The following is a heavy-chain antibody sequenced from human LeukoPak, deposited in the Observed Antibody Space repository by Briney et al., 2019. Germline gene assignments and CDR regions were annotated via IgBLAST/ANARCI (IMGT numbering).Heavy chain of an antibody. V-gene: IGHV3-33*08. D-gene: IGHD4-23*01. CDR3: ARFYGDDSSGYFDY. J-gene: IGHJ4*02. Sequence: GGSLRLSCAVSGFTFSSYSMNWVRQAPGKGLEWVAVIWNDGSKEYYADSVKGRFTISRENSKNTVYLQMNSLRAEDTAVYYCARFYGDDSSGYFDYWGQGTLVSVSS. CDR1: GFTFSSYS. CDR2: IWNDGSKE.